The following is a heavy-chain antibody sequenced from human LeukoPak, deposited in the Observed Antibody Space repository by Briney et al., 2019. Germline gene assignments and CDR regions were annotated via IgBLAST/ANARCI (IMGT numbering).Heavy chain of an antibody. CDR2: INHSGST. J-gene: IGHJ4*02. CDR1: GGSFSGYY. Sequence: SETLSLTCAVYGGSFSGYYWSWIRQPPGKGLEWIGEINHSGSTNYNPSLKSRVTISVDTSKNQFSLKLSSVTAAGTAVYYCARGDSSGYQPTFDYWGQGTLVTVSS. D-gene: IGHD3-22*01. V-gene: IGHV4-34*01. CDR3: ARGDSSGYQPTFDY.